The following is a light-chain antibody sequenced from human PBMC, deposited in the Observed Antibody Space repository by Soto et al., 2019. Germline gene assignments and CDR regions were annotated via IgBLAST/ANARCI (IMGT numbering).Light chain of an antibody. CDR1: SSDVGGYTY. Sequence: QSALTQPASVSGSPGQSITISGTGTSSDVGGYTYVSWYQQHPGKAPKLMIYDVSHRPSGVSNRFSGSKSGNTASLTISGLQAEDEADYYCSSYTSSSTLEVVFGGGTKLTVL. J-gene: IGLJ2*01. V-gene: IGLV2-14*01. CDR3: SSYTSSSTLEVV. CDR2: DVS.